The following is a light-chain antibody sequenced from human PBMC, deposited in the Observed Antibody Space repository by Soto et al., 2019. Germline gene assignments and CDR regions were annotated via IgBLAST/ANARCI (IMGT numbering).Light chain of an antibody. V-gene: IGKV1-39*01. J-gene: IGKJ2*01. Sequence: DIQMTQSPSSLSASVGDRVTITCRASPCISTYFVWYQHRHGRDPKLLIYDASSLLSGVPSRFSGSGSGTDCTLTIISRQPEDFATYYCQQSYRTPYNFGHGTKLETK. CDR2: DAS. CDR1: PCISTY. CDR3: QQSYRTPYN.